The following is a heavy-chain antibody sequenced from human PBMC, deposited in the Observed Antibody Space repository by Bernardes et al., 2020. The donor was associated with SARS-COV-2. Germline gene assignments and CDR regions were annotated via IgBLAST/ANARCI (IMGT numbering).Heavy chain of an antibody. CDR1: GFTFSSYA. D-gene: IGHD3-3*01. J-gene: IGHJ6*04. Sequence: GGSLRLSCAASGFTFSSYAMSWVRQAPGRGLEWVSAISGGGRSTYYADSVKGRFTVSRDSSKNTLFLQLNSLRVEDTAVYYCAKGVSYDFWSDYLPGSYYGMDVWGEGTTVTISS. CDR3: AKGVSYDFWSDYLPGSYYGMDV. V-gene: IGHV3-23*01. CDR2: ISGGGRST.